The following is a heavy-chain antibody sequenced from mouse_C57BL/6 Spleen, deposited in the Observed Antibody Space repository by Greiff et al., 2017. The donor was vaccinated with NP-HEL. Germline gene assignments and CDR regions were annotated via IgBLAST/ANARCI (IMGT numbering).Heavy chain of an antibody. CDR3: ARMDGYFDV. J-gene: IGHJ1*03. V-gene: IGHV2-2*01. Sequence: QVQLQQSGPGLVQPSQSLSITCTVSGFSLTSYGVHWVRQSPGKGLEWLGVIWSGGSTDYNAAFISRLSISKDNSKSQVFFKMNSLQADDTAIYYCARMDGYFDVWGTGTTVTVSS. CDR2: IWSGGST. CDR1: GFSLTSYG.